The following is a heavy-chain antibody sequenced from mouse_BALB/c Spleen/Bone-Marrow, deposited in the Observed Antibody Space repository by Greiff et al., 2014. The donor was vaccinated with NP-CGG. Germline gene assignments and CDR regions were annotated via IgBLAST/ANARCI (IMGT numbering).Heavy chain of an antibody. J-gene: IGHJ4*01. V-gene: IGHV1-54*01. CDR3: ARAITDAMDY. CDR2: INSGSGGT. CDR1: GYAFTNYL. D-gene: IGHD2-4*01. Sequence: QVQLQQPGAELVRPGTSVKVSSKGSGYAFTNYLIEWVKQRPGQGLEWIRVINSGSGGTKYNEKFKGKATLTADKSSSTAYMQLSSLTSDDSAVYFCARAITDAMDYWGQGTSVTVSS.